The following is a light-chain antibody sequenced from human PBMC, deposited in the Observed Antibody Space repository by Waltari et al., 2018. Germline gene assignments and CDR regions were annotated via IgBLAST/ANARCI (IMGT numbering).Light chain of an antibody. Sequence: DIQMTQSPSSVSASVGDRVTITFRASQGINSWLVWYQQKPGKAPKLLIYAASSLQSGVPSRFSGTGSGTDFTLTISSLQPEDFATYYCQQANSFPLTFGQGTRLEIQ. J-gene: IGKJ5*01. CDR3: QQANSFPLT. V-gene: IGKV1-12*01. CDR1: QGINSW. CDR2: AAS.